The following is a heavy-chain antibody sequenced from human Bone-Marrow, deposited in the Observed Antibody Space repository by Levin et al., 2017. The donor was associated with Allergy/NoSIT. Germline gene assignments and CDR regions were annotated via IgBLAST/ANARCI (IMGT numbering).Heavy chain of an antibody. V-gene: IGHV1-8*01. D-gene: IGHD6-13*01. J-gene: IGHJ5*01. CDR3: ARGYSTTWYPWFDS. CDR1: GYSFTSHD. Sequence: EASVKVSCKASGYSFTSHDINWVRQAPGQGLEWMGWMNPSSGSTGYAQKFQDRVTMTRTTSISTAYMELSSLRSEDTAVYYCARGYSTTWYPWFDSWGQGTLVTVSP. CDR2: MNPSSGST.